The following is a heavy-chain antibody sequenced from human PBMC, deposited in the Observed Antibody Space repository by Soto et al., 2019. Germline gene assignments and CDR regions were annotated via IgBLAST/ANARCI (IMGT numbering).Heavy chain of an antibody. D-gene: IGHD2-2*01. J-gene: IGHJ3*02. CDR1: GFTFSSYG. CDR3: AKFYCIITMCQAPGAKSTGGFEI. V-gene: IGHV3-23*01. Sequence: EPQLLESGGGLGHPGGSLRLSCAASGFTFSSYGMSWVRQAPGKGLEWVAAISGSGVSTYYADCVRGRSTISRDNSKKTVDLQMHSLRAEDTAVYYCAKFYCIITMCQAPGAKSTGGFEIGGKGTLVTVSS. CDR2: ISGSGVST.